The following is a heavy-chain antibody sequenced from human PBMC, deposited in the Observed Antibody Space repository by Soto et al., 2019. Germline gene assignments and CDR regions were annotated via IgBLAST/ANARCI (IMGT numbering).Heavy chain of an antibody. J-gene: IGHJ6*02. CDR3: VRDGYPAWVYGVDV. CDR2: MNSDGSTT. V-gene: IGHV3-74*01. D-gene: IGHD1-1*01. Sequence: PGGSLRLSCAASGFTFSSYWMHWLRQAPGKWLVWVSRMNSDGSTTNYADSVKGRFTISRDNARNTLYLQMNSLRAEDTAVYYCVRDGYPAWVYGVDVWGQGXTVTVYS. CDR1: GFTFSSYW.